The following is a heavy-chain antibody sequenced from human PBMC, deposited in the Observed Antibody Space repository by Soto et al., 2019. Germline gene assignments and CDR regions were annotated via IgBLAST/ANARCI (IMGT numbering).Heavy chain of an antibody. D-gene: IGHD3-10*01. J-gene: IGHJ6*02. CDR2: ISYDGSNK. V-gene: IGHV3-30-3*01. CDR3: ARDSTMVRGVSYYYYYYGMDV. CDR1: GFTFSSYA. Sequence: GGSLRLSCAASGFTFSSYAMHWVRQAPGKGLEWVAVISYDGSNKYYADSVKGRFTISRDNSKNTLYLQMNSLRAEDTAVYYCARDSTMVRGVSYYYYYYGMDVWGQGTTVTVSS.